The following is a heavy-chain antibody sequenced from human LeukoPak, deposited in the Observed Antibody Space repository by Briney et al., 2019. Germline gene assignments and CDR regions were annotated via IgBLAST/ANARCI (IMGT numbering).Heavy chain of an antibody. J-gene: IGHJ1*01. CDR3: AREEDNYDILTGYYREKYFQH. D-gene: IGHD3-9*01. CDR2: ISAYNGNT. V-gene: IGHV1-18*01. Sequence: ASVKVSCKASGYTFTSYGISWVRQAPGQGLEWMGWISAYNGNTNYAQKLQGRVTMTTDTSTSTAYMKLRSLRSDDTAVYYCAREEDNYDILTGYYREKYFQHWGQGTLVTVSS. CDR1: GYTFTSYG.